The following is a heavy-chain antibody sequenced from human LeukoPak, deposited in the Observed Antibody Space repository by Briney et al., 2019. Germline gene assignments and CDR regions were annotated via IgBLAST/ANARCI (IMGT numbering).Heavy chain of an antibody. CDR3: AREYLGGYYDSSGYQFDY. Sequence: ASVKVSCKASGGTFSSYAISWVRQAPGQGLEWMGGIIPILGIANYAQKFQGRVTITADKSTSTAYMELSSLRSEDTAVYYCAREYLGGYYDSSGYQFDYWGQGTLVTVSS. D-gene: IGHD3-22*01. CDR2: IIPILGIA. J-gene: IGHJ4*02. CDR1: GGTFSSYA. V-gene: IGHV1-69*10.